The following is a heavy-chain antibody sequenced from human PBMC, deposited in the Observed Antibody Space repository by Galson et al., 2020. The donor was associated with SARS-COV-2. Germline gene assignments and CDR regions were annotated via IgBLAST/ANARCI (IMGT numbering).Heavy chain of an antibody. CDR3: AKADYGSGSYYQGYGMDV. D-gene: IGHD3-10*01. Sequence: GESLKIYCAASGFTFSSYGMHWVRQAPGKGLEWVAFIRYDGSNKYYADSVKGRFTISRDNSKNTLYLQMNSLRAEDTAVYYCAKADYGSGSYYQGYGMDVWGQGTTVTVSS. V-gene: IGHV3-30*02. CDR2: IRYDGSNK. CDR1: GFTFSSYG. J-gene: IGHJ6*02.